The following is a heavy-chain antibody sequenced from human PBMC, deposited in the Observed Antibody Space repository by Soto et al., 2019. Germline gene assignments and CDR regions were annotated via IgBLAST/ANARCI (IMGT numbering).Heavy chain of an antibody. CDR3: ARHHIAVTAEFFES. CDR2: VFHIGNT. CDR1: GGSVNSDNFY. J-gene: IGHJ4*01. V-gene: IGHV4-61*01. Sequence: PSETLSLTCTVSGGSVNSDNFYWSWIRQPPGKGLEWIGYVFHIGNTNYSPSLKSRVTMSIDTSRNQFSLRLSSVTAADTAVYFCARHHIAVTAEFFESWGRGNMVTVSS. D-gene: IGHD6-19*01.